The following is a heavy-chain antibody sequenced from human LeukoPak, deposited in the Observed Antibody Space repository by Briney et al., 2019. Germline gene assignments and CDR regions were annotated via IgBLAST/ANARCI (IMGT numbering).Heavy chain of an antibody. D-gene: IGHD3-3*01. CDR1: GGSISSSSYY. Sequence: SSETLSLTCTVSGGSISSSSYYWGWIRQPPGKGLEWIGSIYYSGSTYYNPSLKSRVTISVDTSKNQFSLKLSSVTAADTAVYYCARGYYDFWSGYYTGDAFDIWGQGTMVTVSS. CDR3: ARGYYDFWSGYYTGDAFDI. CDR2: IYYSGST. V-gene: IGHV4-39*01. J-gene: IGHJ3*02.